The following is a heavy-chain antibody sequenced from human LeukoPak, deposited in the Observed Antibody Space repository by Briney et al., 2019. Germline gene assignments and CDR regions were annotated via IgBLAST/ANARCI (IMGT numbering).Heavy chain of an antibody. J-gene: IGHJ4*02. D-gene: IGHD6-19*01. CDR1: GASIRNTSIFY. Sequence: SETLSLTCSVSGASIRNTSIFYWGWIRQPPGKGLEWIGRIYYSGHTYYNPSLNSRVTISVDTSRNLFSLRMTSVPATDTAIYYCAASTVVAGPFDSWGQGALVTVSS. CDR2: IYYSGHT. V-gene: IGHV4-39*02. CDR3: AASTVVAGPFDS.